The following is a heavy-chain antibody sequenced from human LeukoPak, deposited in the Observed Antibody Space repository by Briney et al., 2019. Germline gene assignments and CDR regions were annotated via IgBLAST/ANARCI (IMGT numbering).Heavy chain of an antibody. Sequence: GGSLRLSCAASGFTFSDYYMSWIRQAPGKGLEWVSYISSSGSTIYYADSVKGRFTISRDNAKNSLYLQMNSLRAEDTAVYYCARVSNSGFLEWSMDYGMDVWGQGTTVTVSS. V-gene: IGHV3-11*01. CDR2: ISSSGSTI. CDR3: ARVSNSGFLEWSMDYGMDV. D-gene: IGHD3-3*01. CDR1: GFTFSDYY. J-gene: IGHJ6*02.